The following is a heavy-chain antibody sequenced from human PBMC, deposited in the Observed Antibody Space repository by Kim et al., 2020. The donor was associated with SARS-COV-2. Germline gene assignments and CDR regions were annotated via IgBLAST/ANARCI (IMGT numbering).Heavy chain of an antibody. CDR1: GYTFTGYY. J-gene: IGHJ4*01. CDR3: ARDYGRTYYGFGVVIMGGRCPFDY. CDR2: INPNSGGT. Sequence: ASVKVSCKASGYTFTGYYMHWVRQAPGQGLEWMGWINPNSGGTNYAQKFQGRVTMTRDTSISTAYMELSRLRSDDTAVYYCARDYGRTYYGFGVVIMGGRCPFDYWGQGTLVTVSS. V-gene: IGHV1-2*02. D-gene: IGHD3-3*01.